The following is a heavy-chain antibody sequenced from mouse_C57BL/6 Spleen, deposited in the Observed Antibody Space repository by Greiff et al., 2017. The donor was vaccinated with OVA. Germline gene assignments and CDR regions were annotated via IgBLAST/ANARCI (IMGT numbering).Heavy chain of an antibody. CDR1: GYTFTSYW. Sequence: VKLQQPGAELVKPGASVKMSCKASGYTFTSYWITWVKQRPGQGLEWIGDIYPGSGSTNYNEKFKSKATLTVDTSSSTAYMQLSSLTSEDSAVYYCARRGTTVVAYYYAMDYWGQGTSVTVSS. CDR2: IYPGSGST. J-gene: IGHJ4*01. CDR3: ARRGTTVVAYYYAMDY. V-gene: IGHV1-55*01. D-gene: IGHD1-1*01.